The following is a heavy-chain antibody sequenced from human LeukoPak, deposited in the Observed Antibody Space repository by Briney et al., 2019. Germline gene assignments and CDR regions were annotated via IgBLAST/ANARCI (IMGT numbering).Heavy chain of an antibody. V-gene: IGHV1-69*06. CDR1: GGTFSSYA. J-gene: IGHJ6*03. CDR2: IIPIFGTA. CDR3: ARERMTTVVTLHPFYYMDV. Sequence: GASVKVSCKASGGTFSSYAISWVRQAPGQGLEWMGGIIPIFGTANYAQKFQGRVTITADKSTSTAYMELSSLRSEDTAVYYCARERMTTVVTLHPFYYMDVWGKGTTVTVSS. D-gene: IGHD4-23*01.